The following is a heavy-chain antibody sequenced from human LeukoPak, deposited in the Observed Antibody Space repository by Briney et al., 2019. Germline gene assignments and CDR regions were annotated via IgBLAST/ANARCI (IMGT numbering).Heavy chain of an antibody. CDR1: GFTFSNYW. Sequence: GGSLRLSCAASGFTFSNYWMSWVRQAPGKGLEWVANIKQDESEKYYVDSVKGRFTISRDNAKNSLYLQMNSLRAEDTAMYYRGRVDGWSLVNYWGQGTLVTVSS. J-gene: IGHJ4*02. V-gene: IGHV3-7*03. D-gene: IGHD6-19*01. CDR2: IKQDESEK. CDR3: GRVDGWSLVNY.